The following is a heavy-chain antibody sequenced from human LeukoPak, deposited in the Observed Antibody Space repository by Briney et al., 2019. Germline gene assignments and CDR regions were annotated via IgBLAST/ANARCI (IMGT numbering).Heavy chain of an antibody. CDR2: IYYTGTT. J-gene: IGHJ5*02. Sequence: SETLSLTCTVSGASISSYDWSWLRQPPGKGLEWVGYIYYTGTTKFNPSLRSRLTISLDTSSNQFSLKLNSVTAADTAVYFCASYSSGWFDPWGQGTLVTVSS. V-gene: IGHV4-59*01. D-gene: IGHD2-21*01. CDR3: ASYSSGWFDP. CDR1: GASISSYD.